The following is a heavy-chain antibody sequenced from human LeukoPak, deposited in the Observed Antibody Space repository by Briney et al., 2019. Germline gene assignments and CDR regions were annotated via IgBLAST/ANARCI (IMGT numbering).Heavy chain of an antibody. CDR1: GYTFTSYD. V-gene: IGHV1-8*01. J-gene: IGHJ6*02. CDR3: SVAGAYYYGMDV. D-gene: IGHD6-19*01. Sequence: ASVTVSCKASGYTFTSYDINWVRQATGQGLEWMGWMNPNSGNTGYAQKFQGRVTMTRNTSISTAYMELSSLRSEDTAVYYCSVAGAYYYGMDVWGQGTTVTVSS. CDR2: MNPNSGNT.